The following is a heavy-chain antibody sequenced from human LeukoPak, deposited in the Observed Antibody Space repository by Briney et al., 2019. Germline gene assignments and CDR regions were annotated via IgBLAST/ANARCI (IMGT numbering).Heavy chain of an antibody. CDR1: GGSINNYY. D-gene: IGHD3-22*01. CDR2: IYTSGIT. CDR3: ARQAYDSSGYDY. V-gene: IGHV4-4*09. J-gene: IGHJ4*02. Sequence: PSETLSLTCTVSGGSINNYYWSWIRQPPGTGLEWIGYIYTSGITNYNPSLKSRVTISVDTSKNQFSLKLSSVTAADTAVYYCARQAYDSSGYDYWGQGTLVTVSS.